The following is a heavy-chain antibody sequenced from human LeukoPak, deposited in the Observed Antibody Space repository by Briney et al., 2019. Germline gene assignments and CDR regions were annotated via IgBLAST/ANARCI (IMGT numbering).Heavy chain of an antibody. J-gene: IGHJ4*02. Sequence: PGGSLRLSCAASGFTFSSYGMHWVRQAPGKGLEWVAFIRYDGSNKYYADSAKGRFPISRDNSKHTVYLQMNGLGAGGRGLYYWAKAVGSGSYSGAGDLDYWGQGTLVTVSS. CDR3: AKAVGSGSYSGAGDLDY. D-gene: IGHD1-26*01. CDR1: GFTFSSYG. V-gene: IGHV3-30*02. CDR2: IRYDGSNK.